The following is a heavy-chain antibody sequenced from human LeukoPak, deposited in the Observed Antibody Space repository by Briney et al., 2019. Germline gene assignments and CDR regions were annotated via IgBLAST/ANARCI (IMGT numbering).Heavy chain of an antibody. Sequence: SETLSLTCTVSGYSINSGYYWVWIRQPPGKGLEWIGSIYRSGSTNYNPSLKSRVTISVDTSKNQFSLKLSSVTAADTAVYYCARRGFSNRENYFDYWGQGTLVTVSS. CDR2: IYRSGST. V-gene: IGHV4-38-2*02. CDR3: ARRGFSNRENYFDY. D-gene: IGHD2-2*01. CDR1: GYSINSGYY. J-gene: IGHJ4*02.